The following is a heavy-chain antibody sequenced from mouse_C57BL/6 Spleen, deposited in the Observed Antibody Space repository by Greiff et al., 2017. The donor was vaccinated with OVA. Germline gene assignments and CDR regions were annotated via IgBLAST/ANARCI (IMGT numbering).Heavy chain of an antibody. D-gene: IGHD1-1*01. CDR2: IDPEDGDT. CDR1: GFNIKDYY. CDR3: STGIVATGYFDY. V-gene: IGHV14-1*01. J-gene: IGHJ2*01. Sequence: VQLQQSGAELVRPGASVKLSCTASGFNIKDYYMHWVKQRPEQGLEWIGRIDPEDGDTEYAPKFQGKATMTADTSSNTAYLQLSSLTSEDTAVAFCSTGIVATGYFDYWGQGTTLTVSS.